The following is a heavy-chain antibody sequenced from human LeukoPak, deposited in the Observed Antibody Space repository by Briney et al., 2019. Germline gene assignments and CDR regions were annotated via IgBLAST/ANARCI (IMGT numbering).Heavy chain of an antibody. V-gene: IGHV4-34*01. CDR3: ARHWGGEYYFDY. CDR1: GGSFSGYY. Sequence: RPSETLSLTCAVYGGSFSGYYWSWIRQPPGKGLEWIGEINHSGSTNYNPSLKSRVTISVDTSKNQFSLKLSSVTAADTAVYYCARHWGGEYYFDYWGQGILVTVSS. J-gene: IGHJ4*02. CDR2: INHSGST. D-gene: IGHD7-27*01.